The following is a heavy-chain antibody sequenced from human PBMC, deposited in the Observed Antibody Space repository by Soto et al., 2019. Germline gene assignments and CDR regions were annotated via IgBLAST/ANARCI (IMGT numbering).Heavy chain of an antibody. CDR1: GGTFSTYV. J-gene: IGHJ6*02. Sequence: QVQLVQSGAEVKKPGSSVKLSCKASGGTFSTYVISWVRQAPGQGLEWMGRVIPMSGSSNYAQKLEGRVTITADNDTSIAYMKVRSLRSEDTAVYYCASGRPRSGPPFYYYGLDVWGQGTTVIVSS. CDR2: VIPMSGSS. CDR3: ASGRPRSGPPFYYYGLDV. D-gene: IGHD1-26*01. V-gene: IGHV1-69*06.